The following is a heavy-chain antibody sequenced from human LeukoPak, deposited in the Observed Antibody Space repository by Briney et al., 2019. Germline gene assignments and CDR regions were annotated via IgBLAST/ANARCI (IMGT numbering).Heavy chain of an antibody. V-gene: IGHV1-18*01. Sequence: ASVKVSCKASVYTFTSYGISWVRQAHGQGLEWMGWISAYNGNTNYAQKLQGRVTMTTDTSTSTAYMELSSLRSEDTAVYYCARGGELLSLDYWGQGTLVTVSS. D-gene: IGHD1-26*01. CDR2: ISAYNGNT. J-gene: IGHJ4*02. CDR3: ARGGELLSLDY. CDR1: VYTFTSYG.